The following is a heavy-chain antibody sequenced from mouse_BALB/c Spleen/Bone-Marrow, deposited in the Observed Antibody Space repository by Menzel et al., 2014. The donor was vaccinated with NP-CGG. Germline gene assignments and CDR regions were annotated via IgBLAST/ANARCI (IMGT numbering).Heavy chain of an antibody. V-gene: IGHV4-1*02. CDR3: AELYYYGSLNY. Sequence: EVKLMESGGGLVQPGGSLKLSCAASGFDFSRYWMSWVRQAPGKGLEWIGEINPDSSTINYTPSLKDKFIISRDNAKNTLFLQISKVRSKTTALYYCAELYYYGSLNYWGQGTTLPVSS. CDR1: GFDFSRYW. J-gene: IGHJ2*01. D-gene: IGHD1-1*01. CDR2: INPDSSTI.